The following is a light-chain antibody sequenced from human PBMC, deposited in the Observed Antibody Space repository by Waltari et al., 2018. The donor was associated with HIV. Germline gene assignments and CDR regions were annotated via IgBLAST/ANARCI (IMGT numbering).Light chain of an antibody. CDR2: EVT. CDR1: SADIGGYDF. Sequence: QSALTQPPSASGSPGQSVTISCAGSSADIGGYDFVSWFQQYPGQAPKLIIYEVTKRPPGVPDRFYGTKSGNTASLTVSRLQPDDEADYYCFSYAGDNMGVFGLGTRVTVL. CDR3: FSYAGDNMGV. V-gene: IGLV2-8*01. J-gene: IGLJ1*01.